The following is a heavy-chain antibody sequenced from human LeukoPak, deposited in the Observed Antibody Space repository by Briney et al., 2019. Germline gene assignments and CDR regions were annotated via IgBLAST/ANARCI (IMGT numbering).Heavy chain of an antibody. CDR2: IYYSGST. D-gene: IGHD3-10*01. CDR3: ARGSPMATLDY. CDR1: GGSISSGDYY. V-gene: IGHV4-61*08. J-gene: IGHJ4*02. Sequence: MASETLSLTCTVSGGSISSGDYYWSWIRQPPGKGLEWTGYIYYSGSTNYNPSLKSRVTISVDTSKNQFSLKLSSVTAADTAVYYCARGSPMATLDYWGQGTLVTVSS.